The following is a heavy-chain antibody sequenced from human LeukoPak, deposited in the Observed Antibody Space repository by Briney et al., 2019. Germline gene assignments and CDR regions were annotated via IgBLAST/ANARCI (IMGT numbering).Heavy chain of an antibody. CDR2: IRYDGSNK. CDR1: GFTFSSYG. Sequence: GGSLRLSCAASGFTFSSYGMHWVRQAPGKGLEWVAFIRYDGSNKYYVDSVKGRFTISRDNSKNTLYLQMNSLRAEDTAVYYCAKDGSSSAHYWGQGTLVTVSS. D-gene: IGHD6-13*01. CDR3: AKDGSSSAHY. J-gene: IGHJ4*02. V-gene: IGHV3-30*02.